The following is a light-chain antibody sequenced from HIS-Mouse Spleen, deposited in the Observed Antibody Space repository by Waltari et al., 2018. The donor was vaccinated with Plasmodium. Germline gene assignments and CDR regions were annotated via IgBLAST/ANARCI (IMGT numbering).Light chain of an antibody. CDR3: QVWDSSSDHVV. CDR1: NIGSTS. Sequence: SYVLTQPHSVSVAPGKTARLTCGGNNIGSTSVHWYQQKPGQAPVLVVYDDSDRPSGIPERFSGSNSGNTATLTISRVEAGDEADYYCQVWDSSSDHVVFGGGTKLTVL. CDR2: DDS. V-gene: IGLV3-21*03. J-gene: IGLJ2*01.